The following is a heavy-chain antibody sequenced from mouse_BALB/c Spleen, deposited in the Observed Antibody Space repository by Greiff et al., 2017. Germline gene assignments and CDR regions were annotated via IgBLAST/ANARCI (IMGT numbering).Heavy chain of an antibody. CDR2: INPSNGGT. V-gene: IGHV1S81*02. CDR1: GYTFTSYY. D-gene: IGHD2-14*01. CDR3: TRGGYRYNYAMDY. J-gene: IGHJ4*01. Sequence: QVQLQQPGAELVKPGASVKLSCKASGYTFTSYYMYWVKQRPGQGLEWIGGINPSNGGTNFNEKFKSKATLTVDKSSSTAYMQLSSLTSEDSAVYDCTRGGYRYNYAMDYWGQGTSVTVSS.